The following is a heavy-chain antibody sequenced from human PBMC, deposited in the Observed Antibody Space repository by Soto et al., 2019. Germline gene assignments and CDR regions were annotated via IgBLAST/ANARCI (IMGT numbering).Heavy chain of an antibody. V-gene: IGHV4-59*12. J-gene: IGHJ6*02. CDR2: ISYSGST. CDR1: GGSMSSYY. CDR3: ARAKRGIQLWFYYYYGMDV. D-gene: IGHD5-18*01. Sequence: ETLSLTCTVSGGSMSSYYWTWLRQSPGRGLEWIGYISYSGSTYYNPSLKSRVTISVDTSKNQFSLKLSSVTAADTAVYYCARAKRGIQLWFYYYYGMDVWGQGTTVTVSS.